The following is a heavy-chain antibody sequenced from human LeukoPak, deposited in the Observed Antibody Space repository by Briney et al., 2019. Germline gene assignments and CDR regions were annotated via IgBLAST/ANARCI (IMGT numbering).Heavy chain of an antibody. V-gene: IGHV3-53*01. CDR2: IHSGGNT. J-gene: IGHJ4*02. CDR1: GFTVSSSY. D-gene: IGHD2-15*01. Sequence: PGGSLRHSCAASGFTVSSSYMSWVRQAPGKGLEWVSVIHSGGNTYYADSVKGRFTISRDNSKNTLYLQMNSLRAEDTAVYYCTRDLNSGGSCWGQGTLVTVSS. CDR3: TRDLNSGGSC.